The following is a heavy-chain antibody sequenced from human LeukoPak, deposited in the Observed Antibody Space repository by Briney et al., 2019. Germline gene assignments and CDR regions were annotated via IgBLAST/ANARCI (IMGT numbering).Heavy chain of an antibody. V-gene: IGHV3-7*01. D-gene: IGHD2-8*02. Sequence: GGSLRLSCAASGFTFSSYWMSWVRQAPGKGLEWVANIKQDGSEKYYVDSVKGRFTISRDNSKNTLYLQMNSLRAEDTAVYYCARDRGLVYFDYWGQGTLVTVSS. CDR2: IKQDGSEK. J-gene: IGHJ4*02. CDR1: GFTFSSYW. CDR3: ARDRGLVYFDY.